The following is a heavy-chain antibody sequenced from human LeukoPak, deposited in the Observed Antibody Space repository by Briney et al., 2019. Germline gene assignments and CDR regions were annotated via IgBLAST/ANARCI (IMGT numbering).Heavy chain of an antibody. V-gene: IGHV4-34*01. J-gene: IGHJ4*02. Sequence: SETLSLTCAVYGGSFSGYYWSWIRQPPGKGLEWIGEINHSGSTNYNPSLKSRVTISVDTSKNQFSLKLSSVTAADTAVYYCARDSTGWGQGTLVTVSS. CDR3: ARDSTG. D-gene: IGHD2-8*02. CDR2: INHSGST. CDR1: GGSFSGYY.